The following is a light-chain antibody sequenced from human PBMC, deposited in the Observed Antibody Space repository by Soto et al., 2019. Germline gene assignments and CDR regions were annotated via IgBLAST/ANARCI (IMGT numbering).Light chain of an antibody. Sequence: EIVLTQSPATQSLSPGERATLSCRASQSVGGYLDWYQQKPGQAPRLLIYDASNRASGIPARFSGSGSGTDFTLTISSLAPEDLAVYYCHQRSNWPPLTFGGGTKVEIK. V-gene: IGKV3-11*01. CDR3: HQRSNWPPLT. CDR1: QSVGGY. CDR2: DAS. J-gene: IGKJ4*01.